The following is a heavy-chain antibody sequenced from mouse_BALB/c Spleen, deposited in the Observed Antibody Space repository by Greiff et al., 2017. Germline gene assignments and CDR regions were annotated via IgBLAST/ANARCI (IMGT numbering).Heavy chain of an antibody. CDR3: ARQEGDAMDY. V-gene: IGHV5-17*02. CDR2: ISSGSSTI. Sequence: EVMLVESGGGLVQPGGSRKLSCAASGFTFSSFGMHWVRQAPEKGLEWVAYISSGSSTIYYADTVKGRFTISRDNPKNTLFLQMTSLRSEDTAMYYCARQEGDAMDYWGQGTSVTVSS. J-gene: IGHJ4*01. CDR1: GFTFSSFG.